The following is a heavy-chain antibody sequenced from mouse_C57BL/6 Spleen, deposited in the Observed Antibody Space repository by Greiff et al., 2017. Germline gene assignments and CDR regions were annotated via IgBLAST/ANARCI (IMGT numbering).Heavy chain of an antibody. Sequence: EVKLVESGGGLVKPGGSLKLSCAASGFTFSDYGMHWVRQAPEKGLEWVAYISSGSSTIYYADTVKGRFTISRDNAKNTLFLQMTSLRSEDTAMXYCAKGGYWPDYWGQGTTLTVAS. J-gene: IGHJ2*01. CDR3: AKGGYWPDY. D-gene: IGHD2-14*01. CDR2: ISSGSSTI. CDR1: GFTFSDYG. V-gene: IGHV5-17*01.